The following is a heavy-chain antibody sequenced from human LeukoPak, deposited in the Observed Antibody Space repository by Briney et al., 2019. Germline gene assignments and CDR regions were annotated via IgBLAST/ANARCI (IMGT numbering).Heavy chain of an antibody. CDR3: ATVFYGSGSFDY. CDR2: FDPEDGET. V-gene: IGHV1-24*01. J-gene: IGHJ4*02. D-gene: IGHD3-10*01. CDR1: GYTLTELS. Sequence: ASVKVSCKVSGYTLTELSMHWVRQAPGKGLEWMGGFDPEDGETIYAQKFQGRVTMTEDTSTDTAYMELSSLRSEDTVVYYCATVFYGSGSFDYWGQGTLVTVSS.